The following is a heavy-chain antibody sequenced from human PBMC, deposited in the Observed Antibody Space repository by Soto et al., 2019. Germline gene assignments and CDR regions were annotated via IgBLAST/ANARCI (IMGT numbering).Heavy chain of an antibody. CDR2: ISYDGSNK. CDR1: GFTFSRYG. J-gene: IGHJ1*01. Sequence: PGGSLRLSCASSGFTFSRYGMHCFRQAPGNGLEWVAVISYDGSNKYYADSVKGRFTISRDNSKNTLYLQMNSLRAEDTAVYYCAKESVLADYYDSSGYYKHWGQGTLVTVSS. CDR3: AKESVLADYYDSSGYYKH. V-gene: IGHV3-30*18. D-gene: IGHD3-22*01.